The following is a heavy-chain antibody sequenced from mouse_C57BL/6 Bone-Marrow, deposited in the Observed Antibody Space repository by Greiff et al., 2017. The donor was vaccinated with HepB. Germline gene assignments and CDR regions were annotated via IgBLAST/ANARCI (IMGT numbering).Heavy chain of an antibody. CDR3: ARHPTGNYYAMDY. J-gene: IGHJ4*01. Sequence: VQLQQSGPELVKPGASVKISCKASGYTFTDYYMNWVKQSHGKSLEWIGDINPNNGGTSYNQKFKGKATLTVDKSSSTAYMELRSLTSEDSAVYYCARHPTGNYYAMDYWGQGTSVTVSS. CDR1: GYTFTDYY. D-gene: IGHD4-1*01. V-gene: IGHV1-26*01. CDR2: INPNNGGT.